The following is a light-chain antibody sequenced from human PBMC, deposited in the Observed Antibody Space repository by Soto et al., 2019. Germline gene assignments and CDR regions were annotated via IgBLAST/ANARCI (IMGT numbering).Light chain of an antibody. CDR1: QGIVYN. CDR2: GAS. V-gene: IGKV1-16*02. CDR3: QQYSSFPLP. Sequence: DIQMTQSPSSLSASVGDRVTITCRASQGIVYNLAWFQQKPGKAPKSLIYGASSLQTGVPSKFSGSGYGTEFTLTINNLQPEDLATYYCQQYSSFPLPFGGGTKVEIK. J-gene: IGKJ4*01.